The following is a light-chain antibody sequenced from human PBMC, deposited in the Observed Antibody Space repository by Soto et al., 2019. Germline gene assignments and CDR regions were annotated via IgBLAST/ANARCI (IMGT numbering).Light chain of an antibody. CDR3: TSYSTSSTFYV. CDR2: QVT. Sequence: QSVLTQPASVSGSPGQSITISCTGTSSDIGGYYYVSWYQHHPGKAPKLMIYQVTNRPSGVSDRFSGSKSGNTASLTISGLQAEDEADYYCTSYSTSSTFYVFGTGTKVTLL. CDR1: SSDIGGYYY. J-gene: IGLJ1*01. V-gene: IGLV2-14*01.